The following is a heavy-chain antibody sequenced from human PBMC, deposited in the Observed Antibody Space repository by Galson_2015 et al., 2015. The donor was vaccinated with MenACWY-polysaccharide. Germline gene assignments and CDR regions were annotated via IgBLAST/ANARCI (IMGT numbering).Heavy chain of an antibody. V-gene: IGHV4-61*08. J-gene: IGHJ2*01. CDR2: IHYSGSI. CDR3: ARVYFNSWSGYHYCYFDL. CDR1: GGSVSSSAYS. Sequence: SETLSLTCTVSGGSVSSSAYSWGWIRQPPGKGLEWIGHIHYSGSINSNPSLKSRVTISVDTSRNQFSLNLSFVTAADTEVYYCARVYFNSWSGYHYCYFDLWGSGTLVTVSS. D-gene: IGHD3-3*01.